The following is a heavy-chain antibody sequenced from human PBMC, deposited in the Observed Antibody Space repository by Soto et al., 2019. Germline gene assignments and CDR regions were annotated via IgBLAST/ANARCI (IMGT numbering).Heavy chain of an antibody. J-gene: IGHJ6*02. V-gene: IGHV3-73*02. CDR1: GFTFSGSA. CDR3: TSCSSTSCYGVYYGMDV. CDR2: IRSKANSYAT. D-gene: IGHD2-2*01. Sequence: EVQLVESGGGLVQPGGSLKLSCAASGFTFSGSAMHWVRQASGKGLAWVGRIRSKANSYATAYAASVKGRFTIPRDDSKNTAYLQMNSLKTEDTAVYYGTSCSSTSCYGVYYGMDVWGQGSTVTVSS.